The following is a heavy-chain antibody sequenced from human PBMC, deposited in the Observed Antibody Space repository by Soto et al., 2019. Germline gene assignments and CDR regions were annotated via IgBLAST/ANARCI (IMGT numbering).Heavy chain of an antibody. V-gene: IGHV4-34*01. Sequence: PSETLSLTCAVYGGSFSGYYWSWIRQPPGKGLEWIGEINHSGSTNYNPSLKSRVTISVDTSKNQFSLKLSSVTAADTAVYYCARKRITIFGTSYFDYWGQGTLVTVSS. CDR3: ARKRITIFGTSYFDY. J-gene: IGHJ4*02. D-gene: IGHD3-3*01. CDR2: INHSGST. CDR1: GGSFSGYY.